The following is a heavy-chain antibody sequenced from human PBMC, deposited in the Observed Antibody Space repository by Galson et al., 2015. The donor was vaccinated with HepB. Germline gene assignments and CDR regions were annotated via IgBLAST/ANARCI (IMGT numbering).Heavy chain of an antibody. V-gene: IGHV1-69*08. CDR3: ASGGFGETAYIAS. CDR1: GGTFTTYT. J-gene: IGHJ4*02. Sequence: SVKVSCKASGGTFTTYTFNWVRQAPGQGLEWMGRIIPILNTAAYGQTFQGRVTITADKSTSTAYLELSSLTSGDTAIYYCASGGFGETAYIASWGQGTLVTVSS. CDR2: IIPILNTA. D-gene: IGHD3-10*01.